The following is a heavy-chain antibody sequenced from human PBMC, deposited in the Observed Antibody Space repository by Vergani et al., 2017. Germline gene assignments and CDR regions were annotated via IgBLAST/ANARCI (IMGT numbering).Heavy chain of an antibody. V-gene: IGHV3-30*02. Sequence: QVQLVESGGGVVQPGGSLRLSCAASGFTFSSYGMHWVRQAPGKGLEWVAFIRYDGSNKYYADSVKGRFTISRDNSKNTLYRQMNSLRAEDTAVYYCAASSSWYWPVLNCWGQGTLVTVAS. CDR2: IRYDGSNK. CDR3: AASSSWYWPVLNC. D-gene: IGHD6-13*01. J-gene: IGHJ4*02. CDR1: GFTFSSYG.